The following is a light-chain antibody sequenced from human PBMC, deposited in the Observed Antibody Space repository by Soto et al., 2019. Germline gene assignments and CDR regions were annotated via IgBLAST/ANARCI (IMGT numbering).Light chain of an antibody. Sequence: IQLTQSPSTLSASVGDRVTITCRASQSVRTWLAWFQQKPGKAPKLLIYKATTLESGVSSRFSGSGSGTEFTLTISSLQPEDFATYYCQHYNSYSEAFGQGTKVDIK. CDR2: KAT. J-gene: IGKJ1*01. CDR3: QHYNSYSEA. CDR1: QSVRTW. V-gene: IGKV1-5*03.